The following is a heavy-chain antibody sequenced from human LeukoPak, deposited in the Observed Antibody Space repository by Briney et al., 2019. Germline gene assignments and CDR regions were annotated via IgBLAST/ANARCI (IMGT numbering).Heavy chain of an antibody. CDR1: GFTFSSYA. CDR2: ISGSGGST. Sequence: GGSLRLSCAASGFTFSSYAMSWVRQAPGKGLEWVSAISGSGGSTYYADSVKGWFTISRDNSKNTLYLQMNSLRAEDTAVYYCAKTSCGGSCYSYYYYGMDVWGQGTTVTVSS. D-gene: IGHD2-15*01. CDR3: AKTSCGGSCYSYYYYGMDV. V-gene: IGHV3-23*01. J-gene: IGHJ6*02.